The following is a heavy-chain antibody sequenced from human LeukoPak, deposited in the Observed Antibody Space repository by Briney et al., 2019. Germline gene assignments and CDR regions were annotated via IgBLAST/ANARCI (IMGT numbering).Heavy chain of an antibody. D-gene: IGHD3-22*01. CDR1: GGSFSGYY. V-gene: IGHV4-34*01. CDR2: INHSGST. Sequence: PSETLSLTCAVYGGSFSGYYWSWIRQPPGKGLEWIGEINHSGSTNYNPSLKSRVTISVDTSKNQFSLKLSSVTAADTAVYYCARVRYYYDSSGYYYAFDIWGQGTMVTVSS. CDR3: ARVRYYYDSSGYYYAFDI. J-gene: IGHJ3*02.